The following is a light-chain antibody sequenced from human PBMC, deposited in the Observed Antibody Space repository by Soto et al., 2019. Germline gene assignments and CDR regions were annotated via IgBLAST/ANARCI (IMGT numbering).Light chain of an antibody. CDR2: GAS. V-gene: IGKV3-20*01. Sequence: ELVLTQSPGTLSLSPGAIATLSCSSSQSVSSSYLAWYQQKPGQAPRLLIYGASSRATGIPDRFSGSGSGTDFTLTIRRLEPEDFAVYYCQQYGSSPPWTFGQGTKGDIK. J-gene: IGKJ1*01. CDR3: QQYGSSPPWT. CDR1: QSVSSSY.